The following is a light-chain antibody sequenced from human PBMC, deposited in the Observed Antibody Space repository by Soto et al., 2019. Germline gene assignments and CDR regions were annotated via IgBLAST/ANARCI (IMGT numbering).Light chain of an antibody. CDR2: DVS. CDR3: SSYVRSGTYV. J-gene: IGLJ1*01. Sequence: QSLLTQPASVSGSPGQSITISCTGTSSDVGGYNYVSWYQHHPGKAPKLLIYDVSNRPSGVSNRFSGSKSGNTASLTISGLQAEDEADYYCSSYVRSGTYVFGTGTKLTVL. V-gene: IGLV2-14*03. CDR1: SSDVGGYNY.